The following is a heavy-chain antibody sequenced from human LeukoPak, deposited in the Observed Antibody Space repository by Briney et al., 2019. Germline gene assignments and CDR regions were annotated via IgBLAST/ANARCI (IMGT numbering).Heavy chain of an antibody. D-gene: IGHD5-24*01. V-gene: IGHV4-61*05. CDR2: IYYSGST. CDR3: ARDVEMATIGAFDI. Sequence: SETLSLTCTVSGGSISSSSYYWGWIRQPPGKGLEWIGYIYYSGSTNYNPSLKSRVTMSVDTSKNQFSLKLSSVTAADTAVYYCARDVEMATIGAFDIWGQGTMVTVSS. CDR1: GGSISSSSYY. J-gene: IGHJ3*02.